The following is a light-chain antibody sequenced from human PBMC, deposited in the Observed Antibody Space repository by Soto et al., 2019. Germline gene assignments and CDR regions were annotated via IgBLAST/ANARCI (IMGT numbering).Light chain of an antibody. CDR3: QQRSNWPPIT. Sequence: EIVLTQSPGTLSFSPGERATLSCRASQSVSSYLAWYQQKPGQAPRLLIYDASNRATGIPARFSGSGSGTDFTLTISSLEPEDFAVYYCQQRSNWPPITFGQGTRLEI. V-gene: IGKV3-11*01. J-gene: IGKJ5*01. CDR2: DAS. CDR1: QSVSSY.